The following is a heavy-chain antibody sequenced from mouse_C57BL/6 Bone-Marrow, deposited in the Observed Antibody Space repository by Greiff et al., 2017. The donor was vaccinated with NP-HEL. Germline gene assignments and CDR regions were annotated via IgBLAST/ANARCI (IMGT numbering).Heavy chain of an antibody. CDR2: IDPSDSYT. CDR1: GYTFTSYW. V-gene: IGHV1-69*01. D-gene: IGHD2-4*01. Sequence: QVQLQQPGAELVMPGASVKLSCKASGYTFTSYWMHWVKQRPGQGLEWIGEIDPSDSYTNYNQKFKGKSTLTVDKSSSTAYMQLSSLTSEDSAVYYCARSLGDYEIGDWGQGTTLTVSS. CDR3: ARSLGDYEIGD. J-gene: IGHJ2*01.